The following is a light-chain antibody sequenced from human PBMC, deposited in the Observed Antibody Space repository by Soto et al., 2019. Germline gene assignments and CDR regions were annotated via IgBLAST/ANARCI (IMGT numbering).Light chain of an antibody. CDR2: GAS. V-gene: IGKV3-15*01. Sequence: EIVMTQSPATPSVSPGEGATLSCRASQSVSSNLAWYQHKPGQAPRLLIYGASTRATGIPARFSGGGSGTEFALTISSLQSEDFAIYYCQQYDKWYTFGQGTKLEIK. J-gene: IGKJ2*01. CDR3: QQYDKWYT. CDR1: QSVSSN.